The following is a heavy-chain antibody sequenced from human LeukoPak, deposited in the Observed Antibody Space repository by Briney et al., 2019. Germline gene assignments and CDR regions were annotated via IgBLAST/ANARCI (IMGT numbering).Heavy chain of an antibody. V-gene: IGHV4-59*01. CDR3: ARGGSSSWYSPFDP. D-gene: IGHD6-13*01. CDR1: GGSISSYY. J-gene: IGHJ5*02. CDR2: IYYSGST. Sequence: SETLSLTCTVSGGSISSYYWSWIRQPPGKGLEWIGYIYYSGSTNYNPSLKSRVTISVDTSKNQFSLKLSSVTAADTAVYCCARGGSSSWYSPFDPWGQGTLVTVSS.